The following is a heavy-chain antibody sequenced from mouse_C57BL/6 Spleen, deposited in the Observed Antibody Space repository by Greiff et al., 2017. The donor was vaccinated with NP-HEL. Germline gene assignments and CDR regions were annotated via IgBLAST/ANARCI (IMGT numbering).Heavy chain of an antibody. Sequence: VQGVESGGGLVKPGGSLKLSCAASGFTFSDYGMHWVRQAPEKGLEWVAYISSGSSTIYYADTVKGRFTISRDNAKNTLFLQMTSLRSEDTAMYYCAKGGYGSPWFAYWGQGTLVTVSA. J-gene: IGHJ3*01. CDR3: AKGGYGSPWFAY. D-gene: IGHD1-1*01. V-gene: IGHV5-17*01. CDR2: ISSGSSTI. CDR1: GFTFSDYG.